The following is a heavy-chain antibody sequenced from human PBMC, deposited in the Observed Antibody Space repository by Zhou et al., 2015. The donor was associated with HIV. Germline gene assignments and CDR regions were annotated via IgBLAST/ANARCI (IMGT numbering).Heavy chain of an antibody. Sequence: QVQLVQSGAEVKKPGASVRVSCKASGYTFTVYHLHWVRQAPGQGLEWMGRINPNSGGTNFGQRFQGRVTLTRDTSISTAYMDLTRLTSDDTAVYFCATSPGYSGGGFEEYLHHWGQGTLVTVSS. V-gene: IGHV1-2*06. CDR2: INPNSGGT. J-gene: IGHJ1*01. CDR3: ATSPGYSGGGFEEYLHH. CDR1: GYTFTVYH. D-gene: IGHD6-19*01.